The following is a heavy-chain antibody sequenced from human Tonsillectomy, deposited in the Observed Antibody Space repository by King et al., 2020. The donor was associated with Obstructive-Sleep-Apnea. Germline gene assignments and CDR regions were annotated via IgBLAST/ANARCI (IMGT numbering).Heavy chain of an antibody. CDR1: GYSFTSYW. CDR2: IDPSDSYT. CDR3: ARLFWTTVAHFDY. D-gene: IGHD4-23*01. V-gene: IGHV5-10-1*01. Sequence: VQLVESGAEVKKPGESLRISCKGSGYSFTSYWISWVRQMPGKGLEWMGRIDPSDSYTNYSPTFQGHVTISADNSISTAYLQWSSLKASDTSMYYCARLFWTTVAHFDYWGQGTLVTVSS. J-gene: IGHJ4*02.